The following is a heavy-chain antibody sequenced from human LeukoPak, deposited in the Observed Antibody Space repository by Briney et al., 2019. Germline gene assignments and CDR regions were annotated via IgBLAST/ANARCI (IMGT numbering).Heavy chain of an antibody. V-gene: IGHV4-61*01. CDR2: IYHSGNI. Sequence: SETLSLTCTVSGGSVSSGPFYWSWIRQSPGKGLELIGYIYHSGNINYNPSLKSRVTISIDTSKNQFYLKLNSVTAADTAMYYCARRSFDCGDYSRPFDMWGQGTTVTVSS. J-gene: IGHJ3*02. CDR3: ARRSFDCGDYSRPFDM. CDR1: GGSVSSGPFY. D-gene: IGHD4-17*01.